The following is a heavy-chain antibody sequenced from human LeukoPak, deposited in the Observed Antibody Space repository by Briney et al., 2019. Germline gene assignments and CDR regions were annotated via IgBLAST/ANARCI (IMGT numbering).Heavy chain of an antibody. V-gene: IGHV3-48*04. D-gene: IGHD3-10*01. CDR2: ISSSGSTI. J-gene: IGHJ4*02. CDR3: ARDVFHGSGSPYFDS. Sequence: GGSLRLSCAASGFTFSSYSMNWVRQAPGKGLEWVSYISSSGSTIYYADSVKGRFTISRDNAKNSLYLQMNSLRAEDTAVYYCARDVFHGSGSPYFDSWGQGALVTVSS. CDR1: GFTFSSYS.